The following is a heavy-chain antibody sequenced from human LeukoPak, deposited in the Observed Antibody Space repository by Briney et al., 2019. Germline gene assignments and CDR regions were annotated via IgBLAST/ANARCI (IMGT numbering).Heavy chain of an antibody. Sequence: GGSLRLSCAASGFTFSGYEMNWVRQAPGKGLEWVSYISSSGSTIYYADSVKGRFTISRDNAKNSLYLQMNSLRAEDTAVYYCARDNGGSYSGFPDYWGQGTLVTVSS. CDR1: GFTFSGYE. D-gene: IGHD1-26*01. V-gene: IGHV3-48*03. CDR3: ARDNGGSYSGFPDY. CDR2: ISSSGSTI. J-gene: IGHJ4*02.